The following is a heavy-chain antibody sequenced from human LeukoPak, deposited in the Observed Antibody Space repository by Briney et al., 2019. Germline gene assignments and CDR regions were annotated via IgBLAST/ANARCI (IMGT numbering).Heavy chain of an antibody. J-gene: IGHJ5*02. V-gene: IGHV3-23*01. D-gene: IGHD3-16*01. CDR3: ARQGGPENNWFDP. CDR2: ISGDGSST. Sequence: PGGSLRLSCAASGFTFSNYAMSWVRQAPGKGLAWVSGISGDGSSTYYADSVKGRFTISRDNSKNTLYLQMNSLRADDTAVYHCARQGGPENNWFDPWGQGTLVTVSS. CDR1: GFTFSNYA.